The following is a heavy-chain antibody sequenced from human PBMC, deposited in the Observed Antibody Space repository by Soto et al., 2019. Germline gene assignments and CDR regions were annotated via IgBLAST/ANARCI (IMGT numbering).Heavy chain of an antibody. J-gene: IGHJ3*02. CDR3: ARDRCRGGDCYRTYAFDI. CDR1: GFTFRDYA. D-gene: IGHD2-21*02. CDR2: ITGSSSNRYI. Sequence: EVQLLESGGGLEQPGGSLRLSCAASGFTFRDYAMSWVRQAPGKGLEWVTTITGSSSNRYIYYADSVKGRFTISRDDAKNSLYLQMNSLRAEDTAVYYCARDRCRGGDCYRTYAFDIWGQGTQVIVSS. V-gene: IGHV3-21*02.